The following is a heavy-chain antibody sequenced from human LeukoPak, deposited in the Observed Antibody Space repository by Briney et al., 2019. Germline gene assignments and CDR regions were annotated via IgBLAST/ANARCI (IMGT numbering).Heavy chain of an antibody. D-gene: IGHD3-22*01. V-gene: IGHV4-4*07. J-gene: IGHJ4*02. CDR2: IHTSGST. CDR1: GGSFSGYY. Sequence: PSETLSLTCAVYGGSFSGYYWSWIRQPAGKGLEWIGRIHTSGSTNYNPSLKSRVTMSVDTSKNQFSLTLSSVTAADTAVYYCARDQYYYDSSGYYSFDYWGQGTLVTVSS. CDR3: ARDQYYYDSSGYYSFDY.